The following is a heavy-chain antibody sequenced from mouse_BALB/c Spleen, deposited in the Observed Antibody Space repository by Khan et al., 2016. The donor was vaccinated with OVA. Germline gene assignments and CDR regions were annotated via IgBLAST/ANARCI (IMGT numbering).Heavy chain of an antibody. J-gene: IGHJ2*01. CDR1: GYSITSGFN. CDR2: IPYTGST. CDR3: ARDRYNGSRGYYFDY. V-gene: IGHV3-1*02. D-gene: IGHD1-1*01. Sequence: EVQLQESGPDLVTPSQSLSLTCTVTGYSITSGFNWHWIRQFPGIKLEWMGYIPYTGSTNYNPSLKNRTTITPDTSKNQFFLQVNSVTTEDTAAYYCARDRYNGSRGYYFDYWGQGTTLTVSS.